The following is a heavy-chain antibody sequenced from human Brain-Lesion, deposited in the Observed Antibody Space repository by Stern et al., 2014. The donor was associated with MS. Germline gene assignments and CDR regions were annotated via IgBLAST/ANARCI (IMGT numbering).Heavy chain of an antibody. J-gene: IGHJ4*02. V-gene: IGHV1-24*01. CDR3: ATLSPGAGGNYYRHFDY. D-gene: IGHD1-26*01. Sequence: DQLVESGAEVKKPGASVKVSCKVSGYTLTELSMHWVRQAPRKGLEWMGGFDPEDGETIYAQKFQGRVTMTEDTSTDTAYMELSSLRSEETAVYYCATLSPGAGGNYYRHFDYWGQGTLVTVSS. CDR1: GYTLTELS. CDR2: FDPEDGET.